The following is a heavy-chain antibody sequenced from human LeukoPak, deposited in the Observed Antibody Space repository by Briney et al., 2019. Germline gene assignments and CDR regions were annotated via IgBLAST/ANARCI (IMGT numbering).Heavy chain of an antibody. CDR1: GGSISSGGFS. V-gene: IGHV4-30-2*01. D-gene: IGHD4-17*01. J-gene: IGHJ4*02. CDR3: ARVPYGDKRVFDS. Sequence: SETLSLTCAVSGGSISSGGFSWTWIRQPPGKGLEWIGYIYHSGNTYYNPSLTSRVIISLDRSRNQFFLNVTSVTAADTAVYFCARVPYGDKRVFDSWGQGTLVAVSS. CDR2: IYHSGNT.